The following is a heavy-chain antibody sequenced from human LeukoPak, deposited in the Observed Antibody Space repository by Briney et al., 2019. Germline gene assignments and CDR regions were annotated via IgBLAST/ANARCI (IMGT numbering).Heavy chain of an antibody. Sequence: SETLSLTCAVYGGSFSGYNWSWGRQPPGKGLEWMGEINHSGSTNYIPSLKSRVTISVDTSKNQFSLKLSSVTAADTAVYHCARGGPTYYYDSSGYKLGYFDYWGQGTLVTVSS. CDR2: INHSGST. J-gene: IGHJ4*02. CDR3: ARGGPTYYYDSSGYKLGYFDY. V-gene: IGHV4-34*01. CDR1: GGSFSGYN. D-gene: IGHD3-22*01.